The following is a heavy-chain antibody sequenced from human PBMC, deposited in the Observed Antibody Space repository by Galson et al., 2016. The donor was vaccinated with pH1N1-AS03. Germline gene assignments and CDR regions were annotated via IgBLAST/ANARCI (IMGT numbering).Heavy chain of an antibody. CDR2: ISRSGNYI. D-gene: IGHD3-10*01. CDR1: AFTFSTYS. CDR3: VRALTGISGTHPYTFDY. Sequence: SLRLSCAASAFTFSTYSMNWVRQAPGKGLEWVSFISRSGNYIYYADSVKGRFTISRDNAKNSLYLQMNSLRAEDTAVYFCVRALTGISGTHPYTFDYWGQGTLVIVSS. J-gene: IGHJ4*02. V-gene: IGHV3-21*01.